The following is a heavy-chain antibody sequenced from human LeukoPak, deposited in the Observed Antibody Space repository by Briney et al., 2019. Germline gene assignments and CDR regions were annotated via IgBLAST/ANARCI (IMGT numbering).Heavy chain of an antibody. CDR3: ARRWIQWAEDYFDY. Sequence: SETLSLTCTVSGGSISSYYWSWIRQPPGKGLEWIGYIYYSGSTNYNPSLKSRVTISVDTSKDQFSLKLSSVTAADTAVYYCARRWIQWAEDYFDYWGQGTLVTVSS. V-gene: IGHV4-59*01. CDR1: GGSISSYY. D-gene: IGHD5-12*01. J-gene: IGHJ4*02. CDR2: IYYSGST.